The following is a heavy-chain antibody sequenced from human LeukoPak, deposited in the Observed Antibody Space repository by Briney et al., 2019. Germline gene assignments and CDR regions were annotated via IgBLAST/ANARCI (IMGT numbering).Heavy chain of an antibody. J-gene: IGHJ3*02. D-gene: IGHD5-12*01. V-gene: IGHV5-51*01. CDR3: ARTDIVATIGNGAFDI. CDR1: GYSFTSYW. Sequence: GESLKISCKGSGYSFTSYWIGWVRQMPGKGLEWMGIIYPGDSDTRYSPSFQGQVTISADKSISTAYLQWRSLKASDTAMYYCARTDIVATIGNGAFDIWGQGTMVTVSS. CDR2: IYPGDSDT.